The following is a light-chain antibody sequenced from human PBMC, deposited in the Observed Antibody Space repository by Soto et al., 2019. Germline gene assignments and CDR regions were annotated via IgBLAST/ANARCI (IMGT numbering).Light chain of an antibody. CDR3: QQSSRTPWT. CDR1: QTIGSY. V-gene: IGKV1-39*01. CDR2: AAS. J-gene: IGKJ1*01. Sequence: DIQMTQSPSSLSASVGDRVNITCRASQTIGSYLNWYQKKPGKAPKLLIYAASTLESGVPSRFSGRRSGTDFTLTISSLQTEDFATYYCQQSSRTPWTFGQGTKVEIK.